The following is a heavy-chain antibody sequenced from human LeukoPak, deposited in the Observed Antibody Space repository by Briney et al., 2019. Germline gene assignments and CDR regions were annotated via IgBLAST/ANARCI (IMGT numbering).Heavy chain of an antibody. CDR2: ISGSGGST. J-gene: IGHJ5*02. CDR1: GFTFSSYG. Sequence: GGSLRLSCAASGFTFSSYGMHWVRQAPGKGLEWVSAISGSGGSTYYADSVKGRFTISRDNSKNTLYLQMNSLRAEDTAVYYCAKARVDGGIDPWGQGTLVTVSS. D-gene: IGHD3-3*01. V-gene: IGHV3-23*01. CDR3: AKARVDGGIDP.